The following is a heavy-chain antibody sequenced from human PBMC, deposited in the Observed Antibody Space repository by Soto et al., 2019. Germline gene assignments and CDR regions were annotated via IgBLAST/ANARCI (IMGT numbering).Heavy chain of an antibody. Sequence: SGGSLRLSCAASGFTFISYSMNWVRQAPGKGLEWVSSITSSTSNIYYADSVKGRFPISRDNAKSSLYLQMNSLRAEETAVYYWARAGYDEFHNDYWGQGTLVTVSS. D-gene: IGHD3-3*01. CDR2: ITSSTSNI. V-gene: IGHV3-21*01. CDR3: ARAGYDEFHNDY. J-gene: IGHJ4*01. CDR1: GFTFISYS.